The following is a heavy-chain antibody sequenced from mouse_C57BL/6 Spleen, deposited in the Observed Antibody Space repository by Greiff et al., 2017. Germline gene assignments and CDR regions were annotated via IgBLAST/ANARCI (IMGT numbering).Heavy chain of an antibody. CDR1: GYTFTSYW. J-gene: IGHJ4*01. Sequence: VQLQQPGAELVMPGASVKLSCKASGYTFTSYWMHWVKQRPGQGLEWIGEIDPSDSYTNYNQKFKGKSTLTVDKSSSTAYMQLSRLTSEDSAVXYCARTAQAAYAMDYWGQGTSVTVSS. CDR2: IDPSDSYT. CDR3: ARTAQAAYAMDY. V-gene: IGHV1-69*01. D-gene: IGHD3-2*02.